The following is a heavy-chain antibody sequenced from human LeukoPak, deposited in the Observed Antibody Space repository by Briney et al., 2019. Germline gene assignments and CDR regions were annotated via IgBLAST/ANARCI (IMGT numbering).Heavy chain of an antibody. CDR3: ASDFWSGYYIY. Sequence: PGRSLRLSCAASGFTFSNYGMHWVRQAPGKVLEWVAVIWYDGSNQYYADSVKGRFTVSRDNSKNTLYLQMNSLRAEDTAVYYCASDFWSGYYIYWGQGTLVTVSS. CDR2: IWYDGSNQ. V-gene: IGHV3-33*01. CDR1: GFTFSNYG. D-gene: IGHD3-3*01. J-gene: IGHJ4*01.